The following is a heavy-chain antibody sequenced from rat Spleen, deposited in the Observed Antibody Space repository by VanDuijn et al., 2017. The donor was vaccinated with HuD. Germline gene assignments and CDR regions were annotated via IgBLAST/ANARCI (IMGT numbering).Heavy chain of an antibody. V-gene: IGHV5-20*01. CDR3: TTEGVVAAPFDY. CDR2: ISYDGGST. D-gene: IGHD1-2*01. Sequence: EVQLVESGGGLVQPGRSMKLSCASSGFTFSNYGMAWVRQAPKKGLEWVAYISYDGGSTYYRDSVKGRFTISRDNAKSTLYLQMDSLRSEDTATYYCTTEGVVAAPFDYWGQGVMVTVSS. CDR1: GFTFSNYG. J-gene: IGHJ2*01.